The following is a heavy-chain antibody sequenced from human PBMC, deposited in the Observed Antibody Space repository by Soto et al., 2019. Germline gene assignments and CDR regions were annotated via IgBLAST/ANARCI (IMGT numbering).Heavy chain of an antibody. V-gene: IGHV4-30-2*01. Sequence: QLQLQESGSGLVKPSHTLSLTCAVSGGSISSGGYSWSWIRQPPGQGLEWIGYIYHSGSTSFNPALQSEGTIAVCRSKNQFPQKPSSVTASDTAVYYCARDPRRWGRGTLVTVSS. CDR3: ARDPRR. J-gene: IGHJ2*01. CDR1: GGSISSGGYS. CDR2: IYHSGST.